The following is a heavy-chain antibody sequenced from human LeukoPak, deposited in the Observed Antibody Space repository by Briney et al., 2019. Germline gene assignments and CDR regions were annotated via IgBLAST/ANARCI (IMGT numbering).Heavy chain of an antibody. Sequence: ASVKVSCKASGYPFTSYGISWVRQAPGQGLEWMGRISAYNGNTNYAQKLQGRVTMTTDTSTSTAYMELRSLRSDDTAVYYCARDVDIVGTIMGLDYWGQRTLVTVSS. CDR1: GYPFTSYG. CDR2: ISAYNGNT. CDR3: ARDVDIVGTIMGLDY. V-gene: IGHV1-18*01. J-gene: IGHJ4*02. D-gene: IGHD5-12*01.